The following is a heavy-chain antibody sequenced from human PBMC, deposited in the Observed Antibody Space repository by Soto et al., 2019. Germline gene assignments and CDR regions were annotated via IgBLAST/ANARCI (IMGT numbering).Heavy chain of an antibody. CDR2: ISWNSNII. CDR3: ARGGRAGFFSGGRCYFDY. D-gene: IGHD2-15*01. J-gene: IGHJ4*02. Sequence: DVQLVESGGGLVQPGRSLRLSCAASGFTFDDYAMHWVRRVPGKGLEWVSSISWNSNIIGDADSVQGRVTISRDNAKNSLYLQMNSLRPEDTALYYCARGGRAGFFSGGRCYFDYWGQGTLVTVSS. CDR1: GFTFDDYA. V-gene: IGHV3-9*01.